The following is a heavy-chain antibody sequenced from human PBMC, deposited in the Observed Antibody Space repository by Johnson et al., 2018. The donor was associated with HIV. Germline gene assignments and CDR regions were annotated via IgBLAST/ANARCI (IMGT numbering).Heavy chain of an antibody. J-gene: IGHJ3*02. CDR3: ARGVLAFDI. CDR1: GFTFDDYA. V-gene: IGHV3-30*14. Sequence: QEQLEESGGGLVQPGRSLRLSCAASGFTFDDYAMHWVRQAPGKGLEWVAVISYDGSTYYANSVKGRFTISRDNSKNTLYLQMNSLRAGDTAVYYCARGVLAFDIWGQGTMVTVSS. CDR2: ISYDGST. D-gene: IGHD5/OR15-5a*01.